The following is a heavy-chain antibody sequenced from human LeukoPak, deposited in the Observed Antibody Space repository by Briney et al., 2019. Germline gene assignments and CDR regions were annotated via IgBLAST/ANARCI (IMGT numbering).Heavy chain of an antibody. CDR1: GYTFTSYD. CDR3: ARRQGRGHGSVDY. J-gene: IGHJ4*02. CDR2: MNPNSGNT. Sequence: ASVKVSCKASGYTFTSYDINWVRQATGQGLEWMGWMNPNSGNTGYAQKFQGRVTMTTDTSTSTAYMELRSLRSDDTAVYYCARRQGRGHGSVDYWGQGTLVTVSS. V-gene: IGHV1-8*01. D-gene: IGHD3-10*01.